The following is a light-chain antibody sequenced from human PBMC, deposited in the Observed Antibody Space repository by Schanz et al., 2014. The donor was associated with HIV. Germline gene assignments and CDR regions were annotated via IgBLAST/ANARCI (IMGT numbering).Light chain of an antibody. CDR3: MQVLQSSQFT. Sequence: DIVMTQSPLSLPVTPGEPASISCRSSQSLLHSNGYTYLDWYLQKPGQSPQLLVYSASSRASGVPDRFSGSGSGTNFTLKISRVEAEDVGVYYCMQVLQSSQFTFGPGTKVDIK. J-gene: IGKJ3*01. CDR1: QSLLHSNGYTY. V-gene: IGKV2-28*01. CDR2: SAS.